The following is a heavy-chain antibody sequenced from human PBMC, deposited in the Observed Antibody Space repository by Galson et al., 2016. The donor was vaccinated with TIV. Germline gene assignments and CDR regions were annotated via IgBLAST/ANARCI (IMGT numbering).Heavy chain of an antibody. CDR1: GGSLSSYY. CDR3: ARASSSPTRFD. CDR2: IYSSGNT. D-gene: IGHD6-13*01. V-gene: IGHV4-4*07. Sequence: SETLSLTCTVSGGSLSSYYWSWIRQPAGKGLEWIGRIYSSGNTNYNPSLKSRVTMSVDTSKNQFSLTLTSVTAADTAVYCCARASSSPTRFDWGQGTLVTVSS. J-gene: IGHJ4*02.